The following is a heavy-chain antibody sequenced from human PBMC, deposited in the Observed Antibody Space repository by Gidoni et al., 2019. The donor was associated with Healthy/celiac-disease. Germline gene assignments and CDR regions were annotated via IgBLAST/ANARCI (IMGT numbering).Heavy chain of an antibody. CDR2: INPSGGST. CDR3: ARDWYSSSSKSGVPYHQHGDY. CDR1: GYTFTSYY. D-gene: IGHD6-6*01. J-gene: IGHJ4*02. V-gene: IGHV1-46*03. Sequence: QVQLVQSGAEVKKPGASVKVSCKASGYTFTSYYMHWVRQAPGQGLEWMGIINPSGGSTSYAQKFQGRVTMTRDTSTSTVYMELSSLRSEDTAVYYCARDWYSSSSKSGVPYHQHGDYWGQGTLVTVSS.